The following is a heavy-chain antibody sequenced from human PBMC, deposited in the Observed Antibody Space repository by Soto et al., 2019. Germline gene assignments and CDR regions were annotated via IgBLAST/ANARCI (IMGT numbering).Heavy chain of an antibody. J-gene: IGHJ4*02. Sequence: GSVKVSCKASGSTFTSYYMHWVRQAPGQGLEWMGIINPSGGSTSYAQKFQGRVTMTRDPSTSTVYMELSSLRSEDTAVYYCVRYNISELTMVRGVPTGYFDYWGQGTLVTVSS. CDR1: GSTFTSYY. CDR3: VRYNISELTMVRGVPTGYFDY. D-gene: IGHD3-10*01. CDR2: INPSGGST. V-gene: IGHV1-46*01.